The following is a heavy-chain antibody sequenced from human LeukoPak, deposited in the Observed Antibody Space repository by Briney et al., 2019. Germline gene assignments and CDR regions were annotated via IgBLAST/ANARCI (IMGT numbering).Heavy chain of an antibody. D-gene: IGHD1-7*01. CDR1: GGSISSGGYY. CDR3: ARDLPYNWNYRGRAYYMDV. V-gene: IGHV4-31*03. J-gene: IGHJ6*03. Sequence: PSQTLSLTCTVSGGSISSGGYYWSWIRQHPGKVLEWIGYIYDSGSTYYNQALKRRITISVDTSKNPLSLMLNSVTAADTAVYYCARDLPYNWNYRGRAYYMDVWGKGTTVTVSS. CDR2: IYDSGST.